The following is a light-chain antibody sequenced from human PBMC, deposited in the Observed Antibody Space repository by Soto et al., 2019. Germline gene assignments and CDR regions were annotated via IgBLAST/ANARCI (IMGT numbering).Light chain of an antibody. CDR2: DAS. Sequence: DIQMTQSPSTLSASVRDRVTITCRASQNINTWLAWYQQKPGKVPELLIYDASNLETGVPSRFSGSGSGTEFTLTISSLQPDDFATYYCQHYKMYSPWTFGQGTEV. V-gene: IGKV1-5*01. CDR3: QHYKMYSPWT. CDR1: QNINTW. J-gene: IGKJ1*01.